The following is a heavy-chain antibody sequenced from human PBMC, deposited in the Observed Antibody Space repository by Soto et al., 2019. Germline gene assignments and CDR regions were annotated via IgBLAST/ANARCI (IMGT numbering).Heavy chain of an antibody. CDR3: AGVPCSFQDAFDI. Sequence: PGESLKISCKGSGYSFTSYWISWVRQMPGKGLEWMGRIDPSDSYTNYSPSFQGHVTISADKSISTAYLQWSSLKASDTAMYYCAGVPCSFQDAFDIWGQGSMVIVS. V-gene: IGHV5-10-1*01. D-gene: IGHD2-8*01. CDR1: GYSFTSYW. CDR2: IDPSDSYT. J-gene: IGHJ3*02.